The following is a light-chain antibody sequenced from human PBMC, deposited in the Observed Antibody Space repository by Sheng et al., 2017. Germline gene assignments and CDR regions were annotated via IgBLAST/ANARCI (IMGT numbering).Light chain of an antibody. CDR2: AAS. Sequence: DIQLTQSPSFLSASVGDRVTITCRASQGISSYLAWYQQKPGKAPKLLIYAASTLQSGVPSRFSGSGSGTEFTLTISSLQPEDFATYYCQQLNSYPHGVTFGQGTKLEIK. V-gene: IGKV1-9*01. CDR3: QQLNSYPHGVT. CDR1: QGISSY. J-gene: IGKJ2*01.